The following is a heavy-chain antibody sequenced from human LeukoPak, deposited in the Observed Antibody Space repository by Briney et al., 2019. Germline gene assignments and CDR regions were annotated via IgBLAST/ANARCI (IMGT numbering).Heavy chain of an antibody. D-gene: IGHD5-12*01. J-gene: IGHJ4*02. CDR2: IYYSGST. Sequence: SETLSLTCAVYGGSFSGYYWSWIRQPPGKGLEWIGSIYYSGSTYYNPSLKSRVTISVDTSKNQFSLKLSSVTAADTAVYYCARQAVATPYYFDYWGQGTLVTVSS. CDR3: ARQAVATPYYFDY. V-gene: IGHV4-34*01. CDR1: GGSFSGYY.